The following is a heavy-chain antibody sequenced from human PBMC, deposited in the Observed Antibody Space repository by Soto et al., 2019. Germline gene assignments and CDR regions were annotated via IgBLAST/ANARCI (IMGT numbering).Heavy chain of an antibody. J-gene: IGHJ6*02. D-gene: IGHD4-17*01. CDR2: IYYSGST. CDR3: ARQSPKDPSDYGDYYYYYDMDV. V-gene: IGHV4-39*01. Sequence: QLQLQESGPGLVKPSETLSLTCTVSGGSISSSSYYWGWIRQPPGKGLEWIGSIYYSGSTYYNPSLKSRVTISVDTSKNQFSLKLSSVTAADTAVYYCARQSPKDPSDYGDYYYYYDMDVWGQGTTVTVSS. CDR1: GGSISSSSYY.